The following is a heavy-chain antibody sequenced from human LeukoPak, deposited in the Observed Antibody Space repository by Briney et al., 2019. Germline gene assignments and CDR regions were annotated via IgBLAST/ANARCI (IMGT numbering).Heavy chain of an antibody. CDR1: GFTFSIAW. V-gene: IGHV3-15*01. CDR3: TTDWGTPHDQ. Sequence: PGGSLRLSCAASGFTFSIAWMSWVRQAPGKGLEGVGRIKSNSNGGTADYAAPVKGRFTMSRDDSAKMLYLDMSSLKTEDTGIYYCTTDWGTPHDQWGQGTLVTVSS. CDR2: IKSNSNGGTA. D-gene: IGHD1/OR15-1a*01. J-gene: IGHJ4*02.